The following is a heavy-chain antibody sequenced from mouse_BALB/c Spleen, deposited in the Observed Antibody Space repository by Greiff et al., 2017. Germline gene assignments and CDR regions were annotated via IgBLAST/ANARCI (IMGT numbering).Heavy chain of an antibody. Sequence: EVQLVESGGGLVKPGGSLKLSCAASGFTFSSYTMSWVRQTPEKRLEWVATISSGGSYTYYPDSVKGRFTISRDNAKNTLYLQMSSLKSEDTAMYYCTRGGDYSYFEVWGAGTTVTVSS. J-gene: IGHJ1*01. CDR3: TRGGDYSYFEV. CDR2: ISSGGSYT. D-gene: IGHD1-1*02. V-gene: IGHV5-6-4*01. CDR1: GFTFSSYT.